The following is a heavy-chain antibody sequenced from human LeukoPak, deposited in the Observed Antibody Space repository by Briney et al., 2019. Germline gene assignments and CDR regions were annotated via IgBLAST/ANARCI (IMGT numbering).Heavy chain of an antibody. CDR1: GGSISSYY. CDR3: ARGDSMVRGVIAYYYYGMDV. CDR2: IYYSGIT. V-gene: IGHV4-59*01. J-gene: IGHJ6*04. Sequence: SETLSLTCTVSGGSISSYYWSWIRQPPGKGLEGIGYIYYSGITNYNPSLKRRVTIPVHTTKNQFSLKLRSVTTADTAVYYCARGDSMVRGVIAYYYYGMDVWGKGTTVTVSS. D-gene: IGHD3-10*01.